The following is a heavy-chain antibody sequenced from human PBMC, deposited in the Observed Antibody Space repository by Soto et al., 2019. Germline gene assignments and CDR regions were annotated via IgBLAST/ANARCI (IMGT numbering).Heavy chain of an antibody. CDR2: IYHSGST. J-gene: IGHJ2*01. CDR1: GGSISSGGYS. CDR3: AMGPYNWGGYFDL. Sequence: SETLSLTCAVSGGSISSGGYSWSWIRQPPGKGLEWIGYIYHSGSTYYNPSLKSRVTISLDRSKNQFSLKLSSVTAADTAVYYCAMGPYNWGGYFDLWGRGTLVT. D-gene: IGHD3-3*01. V-gene: IGHV4-30-2*01.